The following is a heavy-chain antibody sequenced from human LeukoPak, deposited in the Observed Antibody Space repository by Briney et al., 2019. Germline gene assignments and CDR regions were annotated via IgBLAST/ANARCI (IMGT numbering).Heavy chain of an antibody. Sequence: SETLSLTCTVPGGSISSYSWSWIRQPPGKGLEWIGYIYYRGSTNYNPSPMSRATIPVHTSKNRFSLTLNSVTAADTAVYYCARVFGSYCSSTSCYYNWFDPWGQGTLVTVSS. CDR2: IYYRGST. CDR1: GGSISSYS. D-gene: IGHD2-2*01. CDR3: ARVFGSYCSSTSCYYNWFDP. V-gene: IGHV4-59*01. J-gene: IGHJ5*02.